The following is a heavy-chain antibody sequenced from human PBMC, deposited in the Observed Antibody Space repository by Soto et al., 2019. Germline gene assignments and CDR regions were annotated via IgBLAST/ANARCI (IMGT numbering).Heavy chain of an antibody. V-gene: IGHV1-2*02. Sequence: ASVKVSCKAPGYTFTGYYMHWVRQAPGQGLEWMGWINPNSGDTKYAQKFQGRVTMTRDTSTRTAYMEVSRLTSDDTAVYYCARSLSTIGGRPDSWGQGTLVTVSS. CDR3: ARSLSTIGGRPDS. CDR1: GYTFTGYY. CDR2: INPNSGDT. J-gene: IGHJ4*02. D-gene: IGHD6-6*01.